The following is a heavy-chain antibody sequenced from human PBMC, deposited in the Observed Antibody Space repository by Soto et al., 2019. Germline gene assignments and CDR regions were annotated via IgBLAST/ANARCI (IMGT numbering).Heavy chain of an antibody. J-gene: IGHJ4*02. CDR2: ISYDGSNK. CDR1: GFTFSSFG. D-gene: IGHD1-7*01. V-gene: IGHV3-30*18. Sequence: GGSLRLSCAASGFTFSSFGMHWVRQAPGKGLEWVAVISYDGSNKYYADSVKGRFTISRDNSKNTLYLQMNSLRAEDTAVYYCAKDPFSVAAGTSFLDYWGQGTLVTVSS. CDR3: AKDPFSVAAGTSFLDY.